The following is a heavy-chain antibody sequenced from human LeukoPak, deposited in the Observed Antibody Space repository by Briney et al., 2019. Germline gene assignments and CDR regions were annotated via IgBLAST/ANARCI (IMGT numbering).Heavy chain of an antibody. Sequence: VGSLRLSSAASRFTLSSYAMSGVRSGPGKGLEWVSAIRVSGNTYLAVSLKGRIPLSRDSYKNALYLQINSLRAEGPAVYYCAKAPVTACSGTYCYPFVTWGAGTLVTLS. CDR3: AKAPVTACSGTYCYPFVT. D-gene: IGHD2-15*01. J-gene: IGHJ5*02. V-gene: IGHV3-23*01. CDR1: RFTLSSYA. CDR2: IRVSGNT.